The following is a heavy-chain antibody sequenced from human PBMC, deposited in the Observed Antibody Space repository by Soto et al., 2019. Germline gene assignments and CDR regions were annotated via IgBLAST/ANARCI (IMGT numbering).Heavy chain of an antibody. D-gene: IGHD2-2*03. J-gene: IGHJ6*02. CDR1: GFTFSSYA. CDR3: ARGGYCSSTSCYARITIFGVVSPYYYYYGMYV. Sequence: AGGSLRLSCAASGFTFSSYAMHWVRQAPGKGLEWVAVISYDGSNKYYADSVKGRFTISRDNSKNTLYLQMNSLRAEDTAVYYCARGGYCSSTSCYARITIFGVVSPYYYYYGMYVWGQGTTVTVSS. V-gene: IGHV3-30-3*01. CDR2: ISYDGSNK.